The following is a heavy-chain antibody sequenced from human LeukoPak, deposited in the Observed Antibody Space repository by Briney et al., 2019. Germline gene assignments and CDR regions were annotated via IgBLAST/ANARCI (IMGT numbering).Heavy chain of an antibody. V-gene: IGHV3-23*01. J-gene: IGHJ3*02. Sequence: GGSLRLSCAASGFTFSRYSMNWVRQAPGKGLEWVSAISGSGGSTYYADSVKGRFTISRDNSKNTLYLQMNSLRAEDTAVYYCAKVLWFGELLSPFDIWGQGTMVTVSS. D-gene: IGHD3-10*01. CDR1: GFTFSRYS. CDR3: AKVLWFGELLSPFDI. CDR2: ISGSGGST.